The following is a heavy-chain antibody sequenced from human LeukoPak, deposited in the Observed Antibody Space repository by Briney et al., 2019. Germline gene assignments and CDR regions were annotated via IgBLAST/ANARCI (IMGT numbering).Heavy chain of an antibody. J-gene: IGHJ4*02. D-gene: IGHD2-15*01. Sequence: GASVTVSFTASGYTFTGYYMHWVRQAPGQGLEWMGWINPNSGGTNYAQKFQGRVTMTRDTSISTAYMELSRLRSDDTAVYYCARDRGRDFDYWGQGTLVTVSS. CDR2: INPNSGGT. V-gene: IGHV1-2*02. CDR3: ARDRGRDFDY. CDR1: GYTFTGYY.